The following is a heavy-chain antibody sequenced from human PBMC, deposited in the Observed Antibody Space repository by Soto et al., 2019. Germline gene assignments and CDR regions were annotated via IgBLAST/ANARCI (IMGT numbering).Heavy chain of an antibody. Sequence: GGSLRLSCAASGFTFSSYAMHWVRQAPGKGLEWVAVISYDGSNKYYADSVKGRFTISRDNSKNTLYLQMNSLRAEDTAVYYCARDRARITIFGVDRPFRYGMDVWGQGTTVTVSS. CDR3: ARDRARITIFGVDRPFRYGMDV. CDR1: GFTFSSYA. J-gene: IGHJ6*02. D-gene: IGHD3-3*01. CDR2: ISYDGSNK. V-gene: IGHV3-30-3*01.